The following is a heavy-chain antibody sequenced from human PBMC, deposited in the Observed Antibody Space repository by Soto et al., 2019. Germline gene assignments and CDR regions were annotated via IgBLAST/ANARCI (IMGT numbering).Heavy chain of an antibody. CDR3: ASQEQWTVAFDI. D-gene: IGHD6-19*01. J-gene: IGHJ3*02. CDR2: IWYDGSNK. CDR1: GFTFSSYG. V-gene: IGHV3-33*01. Sequence: GGSLRLSCAASGFTFSSYGMHWVRQAPGKGLEWVAVIWYDGSNKYYADSVKGRFTISRDNSKNTLYLQMNSLRAEDTAVYYCASQEQWTVAFDIWGQGTMVTVSS.